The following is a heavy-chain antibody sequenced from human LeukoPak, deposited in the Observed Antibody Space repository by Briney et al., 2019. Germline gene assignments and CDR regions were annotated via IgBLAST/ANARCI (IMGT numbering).Heavy chain of an antibody. Sequence: SETLSLTCTVSGGSISSYYWSWIRQPPGKGLEWIGYIYYSGSTNYNPSLKSRVTISVDTSKNQFSLKLSSVTAADTAVYYCARVRFRKDYYGSGSYRHDAFDIWGQGTMVTVSS. D-gene: IGHD3-10*01. V-gene: IGHV4-59*12. CDR3: ARVRFRKDYYGSGSYRHDAFDI. CDR2: IYYSGST. CDR1: GGSISSYY. J-gene: IGHJ3*02.